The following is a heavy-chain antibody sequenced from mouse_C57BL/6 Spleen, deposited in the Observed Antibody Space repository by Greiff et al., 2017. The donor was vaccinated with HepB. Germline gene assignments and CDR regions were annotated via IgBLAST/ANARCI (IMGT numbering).Heavy chain of an antibody. CDR1: GYTFTDYE. CDR3: TRWIAGSSYWYFDV. CDR2: LDPETGGT. Sequence: QVQLQQSGAELVRPGASVTLSCQASGYTFTDYEMHWVKQTPVHGLEWIGALDPETGGTAYNQKFKGKAILTADKSSSTAYMELRSLTSEDSAVYYCTRWIAGSSYWYFDVWGTGTTVTVSS. V-gene: IGHV1-15*01. D-gene: IGHD1-1*01. J-gene: IGHJ1*03.